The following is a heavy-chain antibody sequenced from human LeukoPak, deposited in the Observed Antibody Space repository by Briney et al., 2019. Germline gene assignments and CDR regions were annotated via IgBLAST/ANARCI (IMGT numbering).Heavy chain of an antibody. CDR1: GFTFSSYW. CDR3: ARGGCSSTSCPNYYYYYGMDV. Sequence: PGGSLRLSWAASGFTFSSYWMSWVRQAPGKGLEWVANIKQDGSEKYYVDSVKGRFTISRDNAKNSLYLQMNSLRAEDTAVYYCARGGCSSTSCPNYYYYYGMDVWGQGTTVTVSS. J-gene: IGHJ6*02. CDR2: IKQDGSEK. D-gene: IGHD2-2*01. V-gene: IGHV3-7*01.